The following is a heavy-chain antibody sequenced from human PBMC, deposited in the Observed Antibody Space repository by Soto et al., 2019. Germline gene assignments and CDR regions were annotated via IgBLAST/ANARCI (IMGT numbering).Heavy chain of an antibody. J-gene: IGHJ4*02. CDR1: GFTFSDHY. D-gene: IGHD1-7*01. CDR2: IRNKVNSYTT. Sequence: GGSLRLSCAASGFTFSDHYMDWVRQAPGKGLEWVGRIRNKVNSYTTEYAASVKGRFTISRDDSINSLYLEMSSLKTEDTAVYYCDRPLGTDSHSHYLDYWSQGSLVTVSS. CDR3: DRPLGTDSHSHYLDY. V-gene: IGHV3-72*01.